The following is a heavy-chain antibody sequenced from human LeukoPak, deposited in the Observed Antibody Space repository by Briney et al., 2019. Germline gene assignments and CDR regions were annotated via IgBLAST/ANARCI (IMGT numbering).Heavy chain of an antibody. CDR1: GFTFSTYT. CDR3: ARAPYTSGWYFAFDY. J-gene: IGHJ4*02. Sequence: GGSLRLSCAASGFTFSTYTMHWVRQAPGKGLEWVALVSYEGSKQNYADSVKGRFTISRDNSQNTLYLEMSGLRTEDTAVYYCARAPYTSGWYFAFDYWGQGTLVTVSS. D-gene: IGHD6-19*01. V-gene: IGHV3-30-3*01. CDR2: VSYEGSKQ.